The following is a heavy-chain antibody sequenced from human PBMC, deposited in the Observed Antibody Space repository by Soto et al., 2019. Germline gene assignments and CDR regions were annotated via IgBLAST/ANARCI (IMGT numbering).Heavy chain of an antibody. CDR1: GFTFSSYG. Sequence: GGSLRLSCAASGFTFSSYGMHWVRQAPGKGLEWVAVIWYDGSNKYYADSVKGRFTISRDNSKNTLYLQMNSLRAEDKAVYYCARDPHGGAFDIWGQGTMVTVSS. V-gene: IGHV3-33*01. CDR2: IWYDGSNK. D-gene: IGHD6-25*01. J-gene: IGHJ3*02. CDR3: ARDPHGGAFDI.